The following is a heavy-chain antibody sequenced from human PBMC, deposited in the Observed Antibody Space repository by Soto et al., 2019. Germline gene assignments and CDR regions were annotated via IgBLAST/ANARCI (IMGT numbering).Heavy chain of an antibody. V-gene: IGHV1-69*13. CDR1: GGTFSSYA. J-gene: IGHJ5*02. D-gene: IGHD5-12*01. Sequence: SVKGSCKASGGTFSSYAISWVRQAPGQGLEWMGGIIPIFGTANYAQKFQGRVTITADESTSTAYMELSSLRSEDTAVYYRARGAEKATIPYNWVDPWGQGALVTVSA. CDR2: IIPIFGTA. CDR3: ARGAEKATIPYNWVDP.